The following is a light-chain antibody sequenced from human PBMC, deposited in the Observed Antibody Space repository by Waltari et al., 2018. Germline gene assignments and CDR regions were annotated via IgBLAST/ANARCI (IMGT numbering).Light chain of an antibody. V-gene: IGLV8-61*01. CDR1: SGSVSTSYY. CDR2: STN. Sequence: QTVVTQEPSFSVSPGGTVTLTCGLRSGSVSTSYYPSWYTQTPGQAPRTFIYSTNTRSSGVPARFSGSILGNKAALTITGAQADDESEYYCVLYMGSGHWVFGGGTKLTVL. CDR3: VLYMGSGHWV. J-gene: IGLJ3*02.